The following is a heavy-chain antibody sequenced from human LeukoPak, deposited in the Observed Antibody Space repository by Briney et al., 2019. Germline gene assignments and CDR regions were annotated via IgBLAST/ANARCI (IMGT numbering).Heavy chain of an antibody. Sequence: SETLSLTCAVYGGSFSGYYWSWIRQPPGKGLEWIGEINHSGSTNYNPSLKSRVTISVDTSKNQFSLKLSSVTAADTAVYYCASSPLKWPRRINWGQGTLVTVSS. V-gene: IGHV4-34*01. CDR1: GGSFSGYY. CDR2: INHSGST. D-gene: IGHD2-15*01. J-gene: IGHJ4*02. CDR3: ASSPLKWPRRIN.